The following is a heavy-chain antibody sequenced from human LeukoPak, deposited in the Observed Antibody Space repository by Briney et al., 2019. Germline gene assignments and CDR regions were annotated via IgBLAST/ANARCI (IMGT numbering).Heavy chain of an antibody. V-gene: IGHV1-46*01. CDR2: MNPGGGST. Sequence: ASVKVSCKASGYTFTSYFMHWVRQAPGQGLEWMGIMNPGGGSTSYAQMFQGRVTMTRDTSTSTVYMELSSLRSEDTGVYYCARDRGRYYMDVWGKGTTVTISS. D-gene: IGHD6-25*01. CDR3: ARDRGRYYMDV. CDR1: GYTFTSYF. J-gene: IGHJ6*03.